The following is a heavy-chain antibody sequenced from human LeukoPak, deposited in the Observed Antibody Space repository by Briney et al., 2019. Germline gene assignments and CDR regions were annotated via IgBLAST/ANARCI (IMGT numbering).Heavy chain of an antibody. Sequence: GGSLRLSCAASGFTFGSYAMSWVRQAPGKGLEWVSAISGSGGSTYYADSVKGRFTISRDNSKNTLYLQMNSLRAEDTAVYYCAKLEMATISAGVDYWGQGTLVTVSS. CDR2: ISGSGGST. CDR3: AKLEMATISAGVDY. D-gene: IGHD5-24*01. V-gene: IGHV3-23*01. CDR1: GFTFGSYA. J-gene: IGHJ4*02.